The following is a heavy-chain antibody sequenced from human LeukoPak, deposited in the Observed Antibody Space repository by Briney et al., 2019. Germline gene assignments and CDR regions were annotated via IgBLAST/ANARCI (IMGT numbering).Heavy chain of an antibody. CDR1: GNIRSDLS. CDR2: FDPEDGET. D-gene: IGHD3-22*01. CDR3: TTGGTYFHGDISYQTFDY. Sequence: VASVKVSCTVSGNIRSDLSIHWVRLSPGKGLEWMGGFDPEDGETVYSQKFQGRVNMTEDTSTNTANMELSSLRSEDTAVYYCTTGGTYFHGDISYQTFDYWGQGTLLTVSS. V-gene: IGHV1-24*01. J-gene: IGHJ4*02.